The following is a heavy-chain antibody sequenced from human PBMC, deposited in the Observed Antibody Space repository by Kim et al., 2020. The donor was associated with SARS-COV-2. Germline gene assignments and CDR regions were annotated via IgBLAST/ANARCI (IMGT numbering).Heavy chain of an antibody. CDR2: GTKT. CDR3: ARRWTVDY. V-gene: IGHV3-23*01. J-gene: IGHJ4*02. Sequence: GTKTYYADSVKGRFTISRDNSKNTLYLQMNSLRAEDTAVYYCARRWTVDYWGPGTLVTVSS. D-gene: IGHD2-15*01.